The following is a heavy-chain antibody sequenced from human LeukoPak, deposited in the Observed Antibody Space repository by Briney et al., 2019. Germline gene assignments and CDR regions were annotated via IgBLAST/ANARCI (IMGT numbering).Heavy chain of an antibody. CDR2: ISRNGGRT. CDR3: ARVDYGSGCDS. CDR1: GFTFSSYS. J-gene: IGHJ4*02. Sequence: GGSVRLSCAVSGFTFSSYSMHWVRQAPGKGLEFVSAISRNGGRTYYANSVKGRFTISRDISKNTLYLQMGSLRAEDMAVYYCARVDYGSGCDSWGQGTLVTVSS. D-gene: IGHD6-19*01. V-gene: IGHV3-64*01.